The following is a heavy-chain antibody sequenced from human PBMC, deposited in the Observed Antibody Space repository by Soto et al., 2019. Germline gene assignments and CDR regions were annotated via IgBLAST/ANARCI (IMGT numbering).Heavy chain of an antibody. Sequence: QVQLQQWGAGLLKPSETLSLTCAVYGGSFSGYYWSWIRQPPGKGLEWVAVISYDGSNKYYADSVKGRFTISRDNSKNTLYLQMNSLRAEDTAVYYCARGDTVFDYWGQGTLVTVSS. CDR2: ISYDGSNK. D-gene: IGHD4-17*01. CDR3: ARGDTVFDY. CDR1: GGSFSGYY. J-gene: IGHJ4*02. V-gene: IGHV3-30-3*01.